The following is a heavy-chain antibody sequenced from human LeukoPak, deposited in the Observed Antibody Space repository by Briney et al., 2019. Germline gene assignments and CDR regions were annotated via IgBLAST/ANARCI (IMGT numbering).Heavy chain of an antibody. CDR2: INHSGST. D-gene: IGHD3-22*01. Sequence: PSETLSLTCAVYGGSFSGYYWSWIRQPPGKGLEWIGEINHSGSTNYNPSLKSRVTISVDTSKNQFSLKLSSVTAADTAVYYCARAYYYDSSGYARRAFDIWGQGTMVTVSS. V-gene: IGHV4-34*01. CDR1: GGSFSGYY. CDR3: ARAYYYDSSGYARRAFDI. J-gene: IGHJ3*02.